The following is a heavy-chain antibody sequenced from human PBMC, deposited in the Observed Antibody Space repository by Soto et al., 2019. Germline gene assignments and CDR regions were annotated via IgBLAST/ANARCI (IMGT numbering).Heavy chain of an antibody. Sequence: EVKLVESGGGLVQPGGSLRLSCIASGFAFSSSEMNWFRQTPEKGLEWLAYITGSGGAIFHADSVKGRFSISRDNAKNSLVLEMNHLTADYTGVYYCAKVAPFILGSPVWGQGTLVTVSS. D-gene: IGHD3-9*01. CDR3: AKVAPFILGSPV. CDR1: GFAFSSSE. J-gene: IGHJ4*02. CDR2: ITGSGGAI. V-gene: IGHV3-48*03.